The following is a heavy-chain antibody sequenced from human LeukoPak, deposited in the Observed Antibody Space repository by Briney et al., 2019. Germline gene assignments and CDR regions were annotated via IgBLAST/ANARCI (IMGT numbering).Heavy chain of an antibody. D-gene: IGHD2-2*01. J-gene: IGHJ6*03. V-gene: IGHV1-69*13. CDR1: GGTFSSYA. CDR3: ATPPAAMRYYYYSMDV. CDR2: IIPIFGTA. Sequence: GASVKVSRKASGGTFSSYAIRWVRQAPGQGLEWMGGIIPIFGTANYAQKFQGRVTITADESTSTAYMELSSLRSEDTAVYYCATPPAAMRYYYYSMDVWGKGTTVTISS.